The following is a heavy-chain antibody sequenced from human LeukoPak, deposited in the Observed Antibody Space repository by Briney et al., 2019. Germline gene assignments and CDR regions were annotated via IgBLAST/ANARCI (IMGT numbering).Heavy chain of an antibody. CDR1: GFTFSSYG. V-gene: IGHV3-9*01. CDR3: AKDISRQIAAAGTDY. CDR2: ISWNSGSI. Sequence: PGGSLRLSCAASGFTFSSYGMHWVRQAPGKGLEWVSGISWNSGSIGYADSVKGRFTISRDNAKNSLYLQMNSLRAEDTALYYCAKDISRQIAAAGTDYWGQGTLVTVSS. D-gene: IGHD6-13*01. J-gene: IGHJ4*02.